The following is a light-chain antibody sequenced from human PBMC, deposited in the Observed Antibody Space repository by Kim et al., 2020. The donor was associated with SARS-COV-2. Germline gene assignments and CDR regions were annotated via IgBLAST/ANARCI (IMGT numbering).Light chain of an antibody. CDR1: ALPKEY. V-gene: IGLV3-25*03. J-gene: IGLJ1*01. Sequence: VSPGKTARITCSGDALPKEYAYWYQQKPGQAPVLVIYKDSERPSGIPERFSGSSSGTTVTLTISGVQAEDEADYYCQSADSSGTYVFGTGTKVTVL. CDR3: QSADSSGTYV. CDR2: KDS.